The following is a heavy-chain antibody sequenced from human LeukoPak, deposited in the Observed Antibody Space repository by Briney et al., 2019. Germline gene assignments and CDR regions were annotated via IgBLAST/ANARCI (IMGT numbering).Heavy chain of an antibody. CDR1: GGSINSDYW. D-gene: IGHD3-3*01. CDR3: ARHDDFLSAYNY. Sequence: SETLSLTCAVSGGSINSDYWWTWVRQSPGKGLEWIGEIYHTGSVNYNLSLESRVTISRDRSKNQFSLMLRSVTAADPAVYYCARHDDFLSAYNYWGQGILVTVSS. CDR2: IYHTGSV. J-gene: IGHJ4*02. V-gene: IGHV4-4*02.